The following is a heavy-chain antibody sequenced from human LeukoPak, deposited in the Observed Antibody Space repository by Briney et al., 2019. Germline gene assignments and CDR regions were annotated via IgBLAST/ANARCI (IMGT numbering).Heavy chain of an antibody. CDR3: ARDLPGLSPAGTFDC. CDR1: GFTFRSNW. V-gene: IGHV3-74*01. D-gene: IGHD6-13*01. CDR2: INSDGLST. Sequence: GGSLRLSCAASGFTFRSNWMHWVRQTPGKGLVWVSRINSDGLSTSYADSVKGRFTISRDNAKNTLYLQMNSLRAEDTAVYYCARDLPGLSPAGTFDCWGQGTLVTVSS. J-gene: IGHJ4*02.